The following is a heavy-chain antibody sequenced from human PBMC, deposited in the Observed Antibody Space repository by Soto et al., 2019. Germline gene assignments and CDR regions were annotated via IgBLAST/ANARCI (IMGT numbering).Heavy chain of an antibody. CDR2: INAGNGNT. D-gene: IGHD4-4*01. J-gene: IGHJ6*02. CDR1: GYTFTSYA. V-gene: IGHV1-3*01. Sequence: QVQLVQSGAEVKKPGASVKVSLKASGYTFTSYAMHWVRQAPGQRLEWMGWINAGNGNTKYSQKFQGRVTITRDTSASTAYMELSSLRSEDTAGYSCAREDALQPPYYGMDVWGQGTTFNVSS. CDR3: AREDALQPPYYGMDV.